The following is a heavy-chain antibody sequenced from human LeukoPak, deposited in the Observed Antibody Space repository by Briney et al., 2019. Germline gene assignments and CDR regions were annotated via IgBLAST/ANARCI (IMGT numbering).Heavy chain of an antibody. J-gene: IGHJ4*02. CDR2: IYSGGST. V-gene: IGHV3-66*01. CDR3: ARDRYGDNTFDY. CDR1: GFTVSSNY. Sequence: GGSLRLSCAASGFTVSSNYMSWVRQAPGKGLEWVSVIYSGGSTYYADSVKGRFTISRDNSKNTLYLQMNSLRAEDTAVYYCARDRYGDNTFDYWGQGTLVTVSS. D-gene: IGHD4-17*01.